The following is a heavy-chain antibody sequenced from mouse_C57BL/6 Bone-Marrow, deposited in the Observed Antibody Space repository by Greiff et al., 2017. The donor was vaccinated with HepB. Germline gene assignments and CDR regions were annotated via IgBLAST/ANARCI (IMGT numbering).Heavy chain of an antibody. Sequence: QVQLKQPGAELVKPGASVKLSCKASGYTFTSYWMHWVKQRPGRGLEWIGRIDPNSGGTKYNEKFKSKATLTVDKPSSTAYMQLSSLTSEDSAVYYCARPRFYYYGSSRYYAMDYWGQGTSVTVSS. CDR1: GYTFTSYW. CDR2: IDPNSGGT. CDR3: ARPRFYYYGSSRYYAMDY. V-gene: IGHV1-72*01. D-gene: IGHD1-1*01. J-gene: IGHJ4*01.